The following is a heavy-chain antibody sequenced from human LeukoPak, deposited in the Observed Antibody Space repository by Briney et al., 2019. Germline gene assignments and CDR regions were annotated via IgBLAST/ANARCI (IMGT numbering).Heavy chain of an antibody. CDR3: TTDHRTIYGVVFPDY. Sequence: PGGSLRLSCAVSGFTFNYAWINWVRQAPGKGPEWVGRIYYKSNGETADYAASVNGRFTISRDDSKDTLYLQMNSLKTEDTAVYYCTTDHRTIYGVVFPDYWGQGTLVTVSS. CDR2: IYYKSNGETA. CDR1: GFTFNYAW. V-gene: IGHV3-15*01. J-gene: IGHJ4*02. D-gene: IGHD3-3*01.